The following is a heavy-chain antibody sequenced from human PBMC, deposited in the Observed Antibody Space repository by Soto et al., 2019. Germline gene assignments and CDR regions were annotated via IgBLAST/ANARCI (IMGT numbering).Heavy chain of an antibody. CDR3: ARGSSAYSLYNWFDP. CDR1: GFTFSSYA. Sequence: GGSLRLSCAASGFTFSSYAMHWVRQAPGKGLEWVAVISYDGSNKYYADSVKGRFTISRDNSKNTLYLQMNSLRAEDTAVYYFARGSSAYSLYNWFDPWGQGTLVTVSS. D-gene: IGHD5-12*01. J-gene: IGHJ5*02. CDR2: ISYDGSNK. V-gene: IGHV3-30-3*01.